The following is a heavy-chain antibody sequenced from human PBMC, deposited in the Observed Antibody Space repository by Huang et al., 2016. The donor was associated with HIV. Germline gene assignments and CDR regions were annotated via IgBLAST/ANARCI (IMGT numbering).Heavy chain of an antibody. Sequence: QLMEAGGGLVRPGGSLRLSCGVFGFTFDGFWMSWGRQAPGKGREWGANINQDGGDADDVESVRGRFTISRDNSKNSLYLQMNGLTDEDTAVYYCARDGPEYSNYLDFWGPGTLVTV. J-gene: IGHJ4*02. D-gene: IGHD4-4*01. CDR3: ARDGPEYSNYLDF. V-gene: IGHV3-7*01. CDR1: GFTFDGFW. CDR2: INQDGGDA.